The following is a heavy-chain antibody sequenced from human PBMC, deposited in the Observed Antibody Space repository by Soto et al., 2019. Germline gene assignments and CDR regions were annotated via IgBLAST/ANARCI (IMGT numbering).Heavy chain of an antibody. CDR1: GFTFSSYA. CDR2: ISGRGGST. D-gene: IGHD1-1*01. J-gene: IGHJ5*02. CDR3: ARGDDSNDGSWLDP. V-gene: IGHV3-23*01. Sequence: GGSLRLSCAASGFTFSSYAMSWVRQAPGKGLEWVSAISGRGGSTYYADSVKGRFTISRDNSKNTMYLQMNSLRAEDTAVYYCARGDDSNDGSWLDPWGQGPLVTVSS.